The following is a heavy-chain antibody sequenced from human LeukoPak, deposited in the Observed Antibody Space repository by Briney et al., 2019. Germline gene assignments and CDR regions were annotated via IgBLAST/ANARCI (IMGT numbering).Heavy chain of an antibody. V-gene: IGHV4-38-2*02. CDR3: AKSNGYGLVDI. Sequence: SETMSLTCTASGYSIRSGYYWGWIRQPPGKGLKWIGSIYHSGSTYYSPSLKSRVTISLDTSRNQFSLKLNSVTAADTAVYYCAKSNGYGLVDIWGQGTMVTVSS. CDR1: GYSIRSGYY. D-gene: IGHD3-10*01. CDR2: IYHSGST. J-gene: IGHJ3*02.